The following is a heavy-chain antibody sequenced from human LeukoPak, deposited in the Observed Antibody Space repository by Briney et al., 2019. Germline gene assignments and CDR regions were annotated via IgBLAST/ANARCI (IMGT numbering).Heavy chain of an antibody. D-gene: IGHD1-26*01. J-gene: IGHJ6*02. V-gene: IGHV4-59*08. CDR3: ARHEWGHGMDV. Sequence: PSETLSLTCTVSDGSISGDHWSWIRQPPGKGLEWVGYIHYSGSTSYNPSLKSRVTISLDTSKNQFPLKLSSVTAADTAVYYCARHEWGHGMDVWGQGTTVTVSS. CDR1: DGSISGDH. CDR2: IHYSGST.